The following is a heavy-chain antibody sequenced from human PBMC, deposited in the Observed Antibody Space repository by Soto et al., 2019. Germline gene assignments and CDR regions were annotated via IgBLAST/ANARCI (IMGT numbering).Heavy chain of an antibody. CDR3: ASSKYDVVAGSVWFDP. CDR1: GGSFSGYD. J-gene: IGHJ5*02. D-gene: IGHD2-21*01. CDR2: INHSGST. Sequence: SETLSVTCAVYGGSFSGYDWSWIRTPPGKGLEWIGEINHSGSTNYNPSLKGRVTISLDHSRNQFSLRLNSVTAADTAVYFCASSKYDVVAGSVWFDPWGQGTLVTVSS. V-gene: IGHV4-34*01.